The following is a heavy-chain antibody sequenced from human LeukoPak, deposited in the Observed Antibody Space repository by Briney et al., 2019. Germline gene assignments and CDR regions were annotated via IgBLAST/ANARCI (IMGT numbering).Heavy chain of an antibody. CDR1: GGSISSYY. CDR3: ARGTVFGVATNWFDP. Sequence: SETLSLTCTVSGGSISSYYWSWIRQPPGKGLEWIGYIYYSGSTNYNPSLKSRITISVDTSKNQFSLKLSSVTAVDTAVYYCARGTVFGVATNWFDPWGQGTLVTVSS. CDR2: IYYSGST. V-gene: IGHV4-59*01. J-gene: IGHJ5*02. D-gene: IGHD3-3*01.